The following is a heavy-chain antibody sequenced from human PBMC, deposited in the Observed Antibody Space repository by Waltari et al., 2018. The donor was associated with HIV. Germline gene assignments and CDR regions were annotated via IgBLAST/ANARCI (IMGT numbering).Heavy chain of an antibody. CDR3: ARHVGGYDSSGYFPYYFDY. Sequence: QLQLQESGPGLVKHSETLSLTCTVSDGSIDRSSYYWGWIRQPPGKGLEWIGSIYYSGSTYDNPSLKSRVTISVDTSKNRFSLKLSSVTAADTAVYYCARHVGGYDSSGYFPYYFDYWGQGALVTVSS. CDR1: DGSIDRSSYY. CDR2: IYYSGST. V-gene: IGHV4-39*01. J-gene: IGHJ4*02. D-gene: IGHD3-22*01.